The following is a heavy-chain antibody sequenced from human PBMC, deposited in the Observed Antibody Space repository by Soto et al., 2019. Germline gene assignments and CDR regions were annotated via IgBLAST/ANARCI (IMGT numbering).Heavy chain of an antibody. CDR1: GFTFSSYS. CDR2: ISSSSSDI. J-gene: IGHJ5*02. D-gene: IGHD3-3*01. CDR3: ASDSFDFWSGYYIGGFWLDP. V-gene: IGHV3-21*01. Sequence: PGGTLRISCATSGFTFSSYSSNWILQTPRKGLEWVTSISSSSSDIYYADSVKGRFTISRDNAKNSLYLQMNRLRAEDTAVYYCASDSFDFWSGYYIGGFWLDPWGQGTLVTVSS.